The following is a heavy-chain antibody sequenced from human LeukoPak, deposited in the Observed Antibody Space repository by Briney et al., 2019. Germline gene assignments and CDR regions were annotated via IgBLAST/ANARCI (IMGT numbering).Heavy chain of an antibody. D-gene: IGHD1-1*01. Sequence: PGRSLRLSCAASGFTFDDHDMHWVRQAPGKGLEWVSGITWDSGITGYADSVKGRFTISRDNAKNSLYLEMNSLRAEDTAVYYCARAGVWNGVFDYWGQGTLVTVSS. CDR1: GFTFDDHD. V-gene: IGHV3-9*01. CDR2: ITWDSGIT. J-gene: IGHJ4*02. CDR3: ARAGVWNGVFDY.